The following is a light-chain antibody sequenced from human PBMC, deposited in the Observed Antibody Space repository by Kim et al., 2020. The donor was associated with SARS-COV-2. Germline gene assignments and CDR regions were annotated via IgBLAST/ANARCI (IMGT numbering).Light chain of an antibody. CDR3: RSYTSSSTLV. CDR2: DIS. V-gene: IGLV2-14*01. Sequence: QSALTQPASVSGSPGQSITISCTGTSSDVGGYNYVSWYQQHPGTAPKLMIYDISKRPSGVSNRFSGSKSGNTASLTISALQAEVEADYYCRSYTSSSTLVFGGGTQLTVL. CDR1: SSDVGGYNY. J-gene: IGLJ3*02.